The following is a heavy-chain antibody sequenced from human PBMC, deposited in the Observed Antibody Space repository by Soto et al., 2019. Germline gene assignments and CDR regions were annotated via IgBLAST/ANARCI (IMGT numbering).Heavy chain of an antibody. CDR2: ISGSGGST. J-gene: IGHJ4*02. CDR3: AKPQHVLRYLDWPEGTFDY. Sequence: EVQLLESGGGLVQPGGSLRLSCAASGFTFSSYAMSWVRQAPGQGLEWVSAISGSGGSTYYADSVKGRFTISRDNSKNTLYLQMNSLRAEDTAVYYCAKPQHVLRYLDWPEGTFDYWGQGSLVTVSS. V-gene: IGHV3-23*01. CDR1: GFTFSSYA. D-gene: IGHD3-9*01.